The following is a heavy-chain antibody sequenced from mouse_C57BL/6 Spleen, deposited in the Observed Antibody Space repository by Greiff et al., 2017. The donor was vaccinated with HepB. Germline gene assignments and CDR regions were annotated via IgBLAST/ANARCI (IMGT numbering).Heavy chain of an antibody. CDR2: IYPGDGDT. CDR3: AREGYDVLFDY. Sequence: VQLQQSGPELVKPGASVKISCKASGYAFSSSWMNWVKQRPGKGLEWIGRIYPGDGDTNYNGKFKGKATLTADKSSSTAYMQLSSLTSEDSAVYFCAREGYDVLFDYWGQGTTLTVSS. D-gene: IGHD2-2*01. J-gene: IGHJ2*01. CDR1: GYAFSSSW. V-gene: IGHV1-82*01.